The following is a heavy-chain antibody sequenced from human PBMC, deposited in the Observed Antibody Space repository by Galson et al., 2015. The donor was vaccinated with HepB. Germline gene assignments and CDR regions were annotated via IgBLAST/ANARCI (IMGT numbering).Heavy chain of an antibody. CDR2: ISGSGGST. V-gene: IGHV3-23*01. CDR1: GFTFSSYA. CDR3: AASVVPAAMPVEGATTWGLGAFDI. D-gene: IGHD2-2*01. Sequence: SLRLSCAASGFTFSSYAMSWVRQAPGKGLEWVSAISGSGGSTYYADSVKGRFTISRDNSKNTLYLQMNSLRAEDTAVYYCAASVVPAAMPVEGATTWGLGAFDIWGQGTMVTVSS. J-gene: IGHJ3*02.